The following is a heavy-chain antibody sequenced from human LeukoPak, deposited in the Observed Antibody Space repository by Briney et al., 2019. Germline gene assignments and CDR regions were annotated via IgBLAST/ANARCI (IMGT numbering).Heavy chain of an antibody. J-gene: IGHJ4*02. CDR2: IYYSGFT. D-gene: IGHD3-10*01. CDR3: ARGGFFGSGSLFDS. V-gene: IGHV4-31*03. CDR1: GGSVSSGGSY. Sequence: SQTLSLACSVSGGSVSSGGSYWTWIRQRPGKGLEWIGYIYYSGFTFYSPSLKTRFFISLDTSENQVSLKVNSVTAADTAVYYCARGGFFGSGSLFDSWGQGTLVTVSS.